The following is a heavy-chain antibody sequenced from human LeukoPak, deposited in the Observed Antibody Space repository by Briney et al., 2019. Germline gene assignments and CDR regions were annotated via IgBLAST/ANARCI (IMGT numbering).Heavy chain of an antibody. CDR2: INPNSGGT. J-gene: IGHJ4*02. CDR1: GYTFTGYY. Sequence: ASVKVSCKASGYTFTGYYMHWVRQAPGRGLEWMGWINPNSGGTNYAQKFQGRVTMTRDTSISTAYMELSRLRSDDTAVYYCANSLGDHPSDIAVAGPPDYWGQGTLVTVSS. D-gene: IGHD6-19*01. CDR3: ANSLGDHPSDIAVAGPPDY. V-gene: IGHV1-2*02.